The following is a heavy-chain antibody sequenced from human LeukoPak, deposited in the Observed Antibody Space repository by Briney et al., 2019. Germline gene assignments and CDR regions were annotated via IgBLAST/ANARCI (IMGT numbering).Heavy chain of an antibody. Sequence: PSETLSLTCSVSPGSIGGYYWSWFRQPPGKGLEWIGYVFYTGETDYNPSLRSRSTISVDASKDQVSLRLTSVTAADTAVYYSARHAAGVELWFEFWGQGTQVTVSS. CDR3: ARHAAGVELWFEF. CDR1: PGSIGGYY. D-gene: IGHD2-21*01. CDR2: VFYTGET. J-gene: IGHJ4*02. V-gene: IGHV4-59*08.